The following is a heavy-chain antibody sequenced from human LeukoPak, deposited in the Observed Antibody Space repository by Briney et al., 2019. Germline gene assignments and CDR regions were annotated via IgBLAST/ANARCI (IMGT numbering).Heavy chain of an antibody. Sequence: PGGSLRLSCAASGFAFSDYYMSWIRQAPGKGLEWVSYISSSGSTIYYADSVKGRFTISRDNAKNSLYLQMNSLRAEDTAVYYCARDGSYYYDSSGYSLYWGQGTLVTVSS. D-gene: IGHD3-22*01. CDR3: ARDGSYYYDSSGYSLY. V-gene: IGHV3-11*01. CDR1: GFAFSDYY. CDR2: ISSSGSTI. J-gene: IGHJ4*02.